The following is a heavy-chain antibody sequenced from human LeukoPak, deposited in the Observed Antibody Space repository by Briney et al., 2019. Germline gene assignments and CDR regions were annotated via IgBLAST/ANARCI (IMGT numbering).Heavy chain of an antibody. Sequence: SETLSLTCAVYGGSFSGYYWSWIRQPPGKGLEWIGSIYYSGSTYYNPSLKSRVTISVDTSKNQFSLKLSSVTAADTAVYYCASMVRGVIIRGWFDPWGQGTLVIVSS. CDR1: GGSFSGYY. CDR3: ASMVRGVIIRGWFDP. V-gene: IGHV4-34*01. J-gene: IGHJ5*02. CDR2: IYYSGST. D-gene: IGHD3-10*01.